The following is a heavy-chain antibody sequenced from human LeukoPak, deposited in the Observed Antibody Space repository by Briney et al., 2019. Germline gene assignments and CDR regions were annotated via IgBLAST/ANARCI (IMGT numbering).Heavy chain of an antibody. D-gene: IGHD3-3*01. CDR2: IIPIFGTA. Sequence: GASVKVSCKASGGTFSSYAISWVRQAPGQGLEWMGGIIPIFGTANYAQKFQGRVTITADESTSTAYMELSSLRSEDTAVYYCARDLSEGTPYYDFWSGYHYGHNWFDPWGQGTLVTVSS. J-gene: IGHJ5*02. CDR3: ARDLSEGTPYYDFWSGYHYGHNWFDP. CDR1: GGTFSSYA. V-gene: IGHV1-69*13.